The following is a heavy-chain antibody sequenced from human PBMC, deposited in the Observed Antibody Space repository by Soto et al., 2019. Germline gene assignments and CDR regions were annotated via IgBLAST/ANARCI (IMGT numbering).Heavy chain of an antibody. CDR3: ARSQGGSSSLDIYYYYYYGMDV. V-gene: IGHV1-69*01. CDR2: VIPIFGTP. Sequence: QVQLVQSGAEVKKPGSSVKVSCKAPGGTFSTYAISWVRQAPGQGLEWMGGVIPIFGTPKYAQKFQGRVTITADESTSTGYMELRSLRSEDTAVYYCARSQGGSSSLDIYYYYYYGMDVWGKGTTVTVSS. D-gene: IGHD2-15*01. J-gene: IGHJ6*04. CDR1: GGTFSTYA.